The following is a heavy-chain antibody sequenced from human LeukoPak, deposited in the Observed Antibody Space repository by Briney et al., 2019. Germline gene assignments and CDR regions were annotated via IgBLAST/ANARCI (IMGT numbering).Heavy chain of an antibody. CDR3: AKDDQTMVRGSTSFDS. Sequence: GRSLRLSCAASGFTFDDYAMHWVRQAPGKGLEWVSGISWNSGSIGYADSVKGRFTISRDNAKDSLYLQMNSLRAEDTALNYCAKDDQTMVRGSTSFDSWGQGTLVTVSS. CDR2: ISWNSGSI. CDR1: GFTFDDYA. J-gene: IGHJ4*02. D-gene: IGHD3-10*01. V-gene: IGHV3-9*01.